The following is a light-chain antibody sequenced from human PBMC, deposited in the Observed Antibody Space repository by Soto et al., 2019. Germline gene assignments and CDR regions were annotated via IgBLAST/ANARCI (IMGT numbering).Light chain of an antibody. J-gene: IGLJ2*01. CDR2: SNN. Sequence: QSVLTQPPSASGTPGQRVTISCSGSSSNIGSNTVNWYQQLPGTAPKLLIYSNNQRPSGVPDRFSGSKSGTSASLAISGLQSEDEADYYCAAWDDILIGLVSGGGTKLTVL. CDR1: SSNIGSNT. CDR3: AAWDDILIGLV. V-gene: IGLV1-44*01.